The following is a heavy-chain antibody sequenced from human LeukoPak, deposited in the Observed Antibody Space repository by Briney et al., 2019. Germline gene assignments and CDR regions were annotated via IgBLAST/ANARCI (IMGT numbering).Heavy chain of an antibody. CDR3: ARQTYCSGGSCYFGDAFDI. Sequence: ASVKVSCKASGYTFTGYYMQWVRQAPGQGLEWMGWINPNSGGTNYAQKFQGRVTMTRDTSISTAYMELSRLRSDDTAVYYCARQTYCSGGSCYFGDAFDIWGQGTMVTVPS. V-gene: IGHV1-2*02. D-gene: IGHD2-15*01. CDR2: INPNSGGT. J-gene: IGHJ3*02. CDR1: GYTFTGYY.